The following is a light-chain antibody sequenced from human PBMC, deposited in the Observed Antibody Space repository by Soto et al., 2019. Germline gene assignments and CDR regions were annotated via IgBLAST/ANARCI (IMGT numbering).Light chain of an antibody. CDR3: QQSSNAPMYT. Sequence: DIQMIQSPSSMSASVGDRVSITCRASQSITYYLNWFQQKPGKAPKLLIYAASSLQSGVPSRFSGSGSGTDFTLPISSPQPADSAPYYCQQSSNAPMYTFGQGTKL. J-gene: IGKJ2*01. CDR2: AAS. CDR1: QSITYY. V-gene: IGKV1-39*01.